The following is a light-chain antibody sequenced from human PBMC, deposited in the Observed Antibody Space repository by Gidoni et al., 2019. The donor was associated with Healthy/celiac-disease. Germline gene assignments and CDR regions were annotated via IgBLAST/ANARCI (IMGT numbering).Light chain of an antibody. J-gene: IGLJ3*02. CDR2: EVS. V-gene: IGLV2-23*02. CDR1: SSDVGSYNL. CDR3: CSYAGSSTWV. Sequence: SALIQPASVPGSPGQAITISCTGTSSDVGSYNLVSWYQPHPGKAPKLMIYEVSTRPSGVSNRFSGSKSGNTASLTISGLQAEDEADYYCCSYAGSSTWVFGGGTKLTVL.